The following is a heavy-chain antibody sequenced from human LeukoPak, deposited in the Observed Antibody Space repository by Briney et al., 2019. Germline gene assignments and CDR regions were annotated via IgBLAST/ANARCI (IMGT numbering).Heavy chain of an antibody. Sequence: SETLSLTCXVXXXSVSSYYWSWIRQPAGKGLEWSGRISPSGSTNYNPSLKSRVTMSIDTSKNQLSLKLSSVTAADAAVYYCARGPYYESGNTRTAFDIWGQGTMVTVSS. J-gene: IGHJ3*02. V-gene: IGHV4-4*07. D-gene: IGHD3-10*01. CDR1: XXSVSSYY. CDR3: ARGPYYESGNTRTAFDI. CDR2: ISPSGST.